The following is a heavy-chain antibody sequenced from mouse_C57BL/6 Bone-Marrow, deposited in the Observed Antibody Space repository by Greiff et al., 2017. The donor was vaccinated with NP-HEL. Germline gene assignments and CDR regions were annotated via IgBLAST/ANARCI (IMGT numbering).Heavy chain of an antibody. J-gene: IGHJ1*03. Sequence: QVQLQQPGAELVMPGASVKLSCKASGYTFTSYWMHWVKQRPGQGLEWIGEIDPSDSYTNYNQKFTGKSTLTVDKSSSTAYMQLSSLTSEDSAVYYCARDGYPFYWYFDVWGTGTTVTGSS. CDR2: IDPSDSYT. D-gene: IGHD2-3*01. CDR1: GYTFTSYW. V-gene: IGHV1-69*01. CDR3: ARDGYPFYWYFDV.